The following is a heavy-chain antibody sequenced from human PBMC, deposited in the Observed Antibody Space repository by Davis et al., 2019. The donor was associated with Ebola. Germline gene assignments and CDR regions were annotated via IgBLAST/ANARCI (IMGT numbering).Heavy chain of an antibody. V-gene: IGHV1-46*01. J-gene: IGHJ6*02. CDR1: GYTFTSYY. D-gene: IGHD2-2*02. Sequence: AASVKVSCKASGYTFTSYYMHWVRQAPGQGLEWMGIINPSGGSTSYAQKFQGRVTMTRDTSTSTVYMELSSLRSEDTAVYYCARPMDIVVVPVAIPNYYYGMDVWGQGTTVTVSS. CDR2: INPSGGST. CDR3: ARPMDIVVVPVAIPNYYYGMDV.